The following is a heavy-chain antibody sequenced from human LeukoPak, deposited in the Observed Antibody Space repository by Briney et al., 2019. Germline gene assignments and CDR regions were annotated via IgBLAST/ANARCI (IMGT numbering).Heavy chain of an antibody. CDR3: ARYSRVITTSFDY. V-gene: IGHV4-59*08. CDR2: MYYSGST. J-gene: IGHJ4*02. Sequence: SETLSLTCTVSGGSISSYYWSWIRQPPGQGLEWIGYMYYSGSTNYNPSLKSRVTISVDTSKKQFSLKLSSVTAADTAVYYCARYSRVITTSFDYWGQGTLVTVSS. D-gene: IGHD4-11*01. CDR1: GGSISSYY.